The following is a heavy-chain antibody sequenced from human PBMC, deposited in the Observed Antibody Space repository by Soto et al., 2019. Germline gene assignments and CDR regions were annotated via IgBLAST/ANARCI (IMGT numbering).Heavy chain of an antibody. V-gene: IGHV1-3*01. CDR2: INAGNGNT. CDR1: GYTFIYSA. Sequence: ASVKVSCQASGYTFIYSAMHWVRQAPGQRLEWMAWINAGNGNTKYSQTFKGRVTMTRDTTANIVYIEMSSLRPEDTAIYYCARNAICHPKELDYWGQGTQVTVSS. J-gene: IGHJ4*02. CDR3: ARNAICHPKELDY. D-gene: IGHD3-3*01.